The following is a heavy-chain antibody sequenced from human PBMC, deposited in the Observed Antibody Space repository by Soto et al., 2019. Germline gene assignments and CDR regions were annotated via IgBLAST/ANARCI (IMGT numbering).Heavy chain of an antibody. CDR1: DGSISNYY. V-gene: IGHV4-59*01. CDR2: MFDKGNT. CDR3: ARAGVLRYFGSI. D-gene: IGHD3-9*01. Sequence: QVQLQESGPGLVKPSETLSLTCTVSDGSISNYYWSWIRQPPGKGLEWIGYMFDKGNTNYNPSLKSRVTMSLDTSKNQFSRKVTSVTAADTAVYYCARAGVLRYFGSIWGQGTTVTVSS. J-gene: IGHJ3*02.